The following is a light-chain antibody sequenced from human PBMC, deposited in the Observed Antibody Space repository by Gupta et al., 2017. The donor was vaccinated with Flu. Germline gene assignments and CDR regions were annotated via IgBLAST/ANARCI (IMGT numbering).Light chain of an antibody. CDR2: DAS. Sequence: EIVLTQSPATLSLSPGERATLSCRASQSVSSYLAWYQQKPGQAPRLLIYDASNRATGIPARFSGSGAGTDFTLTISSREPEDSEVYYCQQRSNRPPRETFGHGTXVDIK. CDR3: QQRSNRPPRET. CDR1: QSVSSY. V-gene: IGKV3-11*01. J-gene: IGKJ3*01.